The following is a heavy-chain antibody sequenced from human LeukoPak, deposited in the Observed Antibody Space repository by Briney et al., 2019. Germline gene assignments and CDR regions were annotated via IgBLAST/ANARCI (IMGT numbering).Heavy chain of an antibody. Sequence: PGGSLRLSCAASGFMFSDHWMSWVRQAPGKGLEWVSAISGSGGSTYYADSVKGRFTISRDNSKNTLYLQMNSLRAEDTAVYYCAKVTGAYDYVWGSYRLLNFDYWSQGTLVTVSS. V-gene: IGHV3-23*01. J-gene: IGHJ4*02. CDR1: GFMFSDHW. D-gene: IGHD3-16*02. CDR3: AKVTGAYDYVWGSYRLLNFDY. CDR2: ISGSGGST.